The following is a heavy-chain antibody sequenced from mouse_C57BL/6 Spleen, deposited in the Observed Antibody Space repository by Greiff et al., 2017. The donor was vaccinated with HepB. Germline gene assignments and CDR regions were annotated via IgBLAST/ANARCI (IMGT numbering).Heavy chain of an antibody. V-gene: IGHV1-72*01. CDR3: AREEYVGTENYYAMDY. CDR2: IDPNSGGT. D-gene: IGHD2-10*02. J-gene: IGHJ4*01. Sequence: QVQLQQPGAELVKPGASVKLSCKASGYTFTSYWMHWVKQRPGRGLEWIGRIDPNSGGTKYNEKFKSKATLTGDKPSSTAYMQLSSLTSEDSAVYYCAREEYVGTENYYAMDYWGQGTSVTVSS. CDR1: GYTFTSYW.